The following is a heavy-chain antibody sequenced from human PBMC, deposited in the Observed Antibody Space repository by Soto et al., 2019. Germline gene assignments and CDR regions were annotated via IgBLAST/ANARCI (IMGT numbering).Heavy chain of an antibody. V-gene: IGHV1-2*04. J-gene: IGHJ6*02. CDR2: INPNSGGT. Sequence: ASVKVSCKASGYTFTGYYMHWVRQAPGQGLEWMGWINPNSGGTNYAQKFQGWVTMTRDTSISTAYMELSRLRSDDTAVYSCARAPRVSYSSSWYSRDYYGMDVWGQGTTVTVSS. D-gene: IGHD6-13*01. CDR1: GYTFTGYY. CDR3: ARAPRVSYSSSWYSRDYYGMDV.